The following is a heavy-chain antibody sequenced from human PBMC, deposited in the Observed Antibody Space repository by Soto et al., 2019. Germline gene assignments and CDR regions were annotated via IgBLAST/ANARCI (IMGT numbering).Heavy chain of an antibody. D-gene: IGHD2-15*01. Sequence: GGSLRLSCAASGFTFSSYGMHWVRLAPGKGLEWVAVMGYDGSNKYYAVSVKVRFTISRDNSKNTRYLQMNSLRAEDTAVYYCARDLVVADLPDYIDYCGQGTLVTVSS. CDR2: MGYDGSNK. CDR3: ARDLVVADLPDYIDY. CDR1: GFTFSSYG. J-gene: IGHJ4*02. V-gene: IGHV3-33*01.